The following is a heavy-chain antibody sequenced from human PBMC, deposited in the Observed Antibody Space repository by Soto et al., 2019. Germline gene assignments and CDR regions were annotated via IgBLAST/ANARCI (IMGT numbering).Heavy chain of an antibody. V-gene: IGHV3-7*01. CDR1: GFTLSAYW. CDR2: INRDGSKK. J-gene: IGHJ3*02. CDR3: ARDVSPGSSSLYLDAFDI. D-gene: IGHD6-13*01. Sequence: EVQLEESGGDLVQPGGSLRLSYAASGFTLSAYWMTWVRQAPGNGLEWVANINRDGSKKSYLDSVRGRFTISRDNVGNSLYLQMDILRADDTALYYCARDVSPGSSSLYLDAFDIWGQGTMVTVSS.